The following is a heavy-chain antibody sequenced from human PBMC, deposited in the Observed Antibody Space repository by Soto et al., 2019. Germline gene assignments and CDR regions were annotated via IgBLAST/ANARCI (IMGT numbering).Heavy chain of an antibody. D-gene: IGHD5-12*01. CDR2: IIPILGIA. Sequence: SVKVSCKASGGTFSSSTISWGRQAPGQGLEWMGRIIPILGIANYAQKFQGRVTITADKSTSTAYMELSSLRSEDTAVYYCAREGPGYSGYDYDYYYYMDVWGKGTTVTVSS. CDR1: GGTFSSST. V-gene: IGHV1-69*02. J-gene: IGHJ6*03. CDR3: AREGPGYSGYDYDYYYYMDV.